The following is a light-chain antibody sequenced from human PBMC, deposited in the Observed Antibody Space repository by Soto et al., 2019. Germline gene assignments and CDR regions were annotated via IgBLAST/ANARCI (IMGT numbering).Light chain of an antibody. CDR1: SSDVGGYNY. J-gene: IGLJ2*01. V-gene: IGLV2-14*01. CDR3: SSYTSSSTLEVV. Sequence: LTQPASVSGSPGQSITISCTGTSSDVGGYNYVSWYQQHPGKAPKLMIYDVSNRPSGVSNRFSGSKSGNTASLTISGLQAEDEADYYCSSYTSSSTLEVVFGGGTQLTVL. CDR2: DVS.